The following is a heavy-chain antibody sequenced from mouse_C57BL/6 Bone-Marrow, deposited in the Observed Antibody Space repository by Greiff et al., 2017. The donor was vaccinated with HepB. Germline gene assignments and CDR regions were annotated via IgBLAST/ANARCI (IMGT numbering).Heavy chain of an antibody. V-gene: IGHV2-9-1*01. D-gene: IGHD1-1*01. CDR2: IWTGGGT. J-gene: IGHJ4*01. Sequence: QVQLKQSGPGLVAPSQSLSITCTVSGFSLTSYAISWVRQPPGKGLEWLGVIWTGGGTNYNSALKSRLSISKDNSKSQVFLKMNSLQTDDTARYYCARNNYGSTYYYAMDYWGQGTSVTVSS. CDR1: GFSLTSYA. CDR3: ARNNYGSTYYYAMDY.